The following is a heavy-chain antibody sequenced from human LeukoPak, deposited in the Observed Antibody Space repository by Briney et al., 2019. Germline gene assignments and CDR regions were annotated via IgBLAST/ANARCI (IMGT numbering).Heavy chain of an antibody. V-gene: IGHV1-2*02. CDR1: GYTFTGYY. Sequence: ASVKVSCKASGYTFTGYYMHWVRQAPGQGLEWMGWINPNSGGTNYAQKLQGRVTMTTDTSTSTAYMELRSLRSDDTAVYYCARDIVDYVWGSYREGVDYWGQGTLVTVSS. CDR3: ARDIVDYVWGSYREGVDY. J-gene: IGHJ4*02. D-gene: IGHD3-16*02. CDR2: INPNSGGT.